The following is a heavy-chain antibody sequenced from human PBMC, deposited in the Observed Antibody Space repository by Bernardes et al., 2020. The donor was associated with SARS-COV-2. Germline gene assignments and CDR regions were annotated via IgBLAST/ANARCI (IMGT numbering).Heavy chain of an antibody. Sequence: GGSLRLSCTVSEFSFSNNWMTWVRQAPGKGLEWVANINQDGSKKYYVDSVKGRFSISRDSAKNSLFLQMNSLRVEDTAVYYCARANIAEGGRFPSWFDPWGQGTLVSVSS. CDR3: ARANIAEGGRFPSWFDP. D-gene: IGHD6-13*01. CDR2: INQDGSKK. J-gene: IGHJ5*02. CDR1: EFSFSNNW. V-gene: IGHV3-7*04.